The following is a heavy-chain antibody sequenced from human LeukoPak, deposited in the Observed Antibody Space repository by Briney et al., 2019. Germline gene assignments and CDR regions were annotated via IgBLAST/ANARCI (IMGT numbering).Heavy chain of an antibody. CDR2: IYYSGNT. CDR1: GDSISSYY. CDR3: AREGYYDSSGYYNHDAFDI. J-gene: IGHJ3*02. D-gene: IGHD3-22*01. V-gene: IGHV4-59*01. Sequence: SETLSLTCTVSGDSISSYYWSWIRQPPGKGLEWIGYIYYSGNTNYNPSLKSRVTISVDRSKNQCSLKLNSVTAADTAVYYCAREGYYDSSGYYNHDAFDIWGQGTMLTVSS.